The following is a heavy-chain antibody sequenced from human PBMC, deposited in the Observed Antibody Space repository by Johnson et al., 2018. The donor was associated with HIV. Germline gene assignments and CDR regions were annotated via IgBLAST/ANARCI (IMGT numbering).Heavy chain of an antibody. V-gene: IGHV3-66*01. CDR3: ARRSSGWYGAFDI. CDR1: GFTVSSNY. D-gene: IGHD6-19*01. CDR2: IYSCGST. Sequence: VKLVESGGGLVQPGGSLRLSCAASGFTVSSNYMSWVRQAPGKGLEWVSVIYSCGSTYYAASVKGRFTISRDNSKNTLYLQMNSLRAEDTAVYYCARRSSGWYGAFDIWGQGTMVTVSS. J-gene: IGHJ3*02.